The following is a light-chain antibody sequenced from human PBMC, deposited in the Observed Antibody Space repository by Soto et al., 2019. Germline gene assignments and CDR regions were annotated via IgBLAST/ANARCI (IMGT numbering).Light chain of an antibody. J-gene: IGKJ1*01. CDR2: GAS. CDR1: QSVSSN. CDR3: LQDYNYPWT. Sequence: EIVMTHSPATLSMSPGERAALSRRASQSVSSNLAWYQQKPGQAPRLLIYGASTRATGIPARFSGSGSGTEFTLTISSPQSEDFATYYCLQDYNYPWTFGQGTKVDIK. V-gene: IGKV3-15*01.